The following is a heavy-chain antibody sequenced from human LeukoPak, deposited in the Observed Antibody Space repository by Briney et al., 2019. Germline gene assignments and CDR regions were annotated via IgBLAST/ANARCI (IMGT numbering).Heavy chain of an antibody. J-gene: IGHJ4*02. CDR3: AREPFTGLFDY. Sequence: SETLSLTCTVSGDSISPYYWSWVRQPPGKRLEWIGYIYYIGTTKYNPSLKSRVTISLDTSKNQLSLKLSSVTAADTAVHYCAREPFTGLFDYWGQGTLVTVSS. CDR1: GDSISPYY. V-gene: IGHV4-59*01. CDR2: IYYIGTT. D-gene: IGHD3-16*01.